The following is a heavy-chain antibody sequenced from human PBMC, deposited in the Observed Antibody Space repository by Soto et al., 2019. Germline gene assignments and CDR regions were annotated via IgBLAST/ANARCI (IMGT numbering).Heavy chain of an antibody. Sequence: GGSLILSCAASGFTFSSDAMSWVRQAPGKGLEWVSAISGSGGITYYADSVKGQFTISRDNSKNTLYLQMHRLRAENTAVYYCAKGGATGHYYYHYGMDVWGQGTTVTVSS. D-gene: IGHD5-12*01. CDR2: ISGSGGIT. CDR3: AKGGATGHYYYHYGMDV. V-gene: IGHV3-23*01. CDR1: GFTFSSDA. J-gene: IGHJ6*02.